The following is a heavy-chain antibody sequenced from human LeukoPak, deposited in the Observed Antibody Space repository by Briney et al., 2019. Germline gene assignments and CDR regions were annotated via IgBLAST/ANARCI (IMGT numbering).Heavy chain of an antibody. CDR1: GGSISSGGYY. J-gene: IGHJ4*02. CDR2: IYYSGST. CDR3: ASSIRDGYKWSSFDY. D-gene: IGHD5-24*01. V-gene: IGHV4-31*03. Sequence: PSETLSLTCTVSGGSISSGGYYWSWLRQHPGKGLEWIVYIYYSGSTYYNPSLKSRVTISVDTSKNQFSLKLSSVTAADTAVYYCASSIRDGYKWSSFDYWGQGTLVTVSS.